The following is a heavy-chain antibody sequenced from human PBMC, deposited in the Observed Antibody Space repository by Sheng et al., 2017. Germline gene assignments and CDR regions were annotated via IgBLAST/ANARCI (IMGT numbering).Heavy chain of an antibody. J-gene: IGHJ3*01. CDR2: IFLMFGSP. Sequence: QVQLVQSGAEVKKPGSSVKVSCKASGGSFSNYIITWVRQAPGQGLEWMGGIFLMFGSPNYAQRFQGRVTITADKSTSTVYMELSSLRSEDSAVYYCARDGDGFDVWGPGTSLTVSS. CDR3: ARDGDGFDV. V-gene: IGHV1-69*13. CDR1: GGSFSNYI.